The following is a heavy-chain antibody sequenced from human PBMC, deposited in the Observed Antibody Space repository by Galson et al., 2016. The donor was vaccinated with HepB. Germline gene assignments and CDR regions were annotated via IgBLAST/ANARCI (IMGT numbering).Heavy chain of an antibody. CDR2: LNPIDGTT. CDR3: VPHLTETPDYFHF. J-gene: IGHJ4*02. Sequence: SVKVSCKASGYTFTTYYMHRVRQAPGQGLEWMGILNPIDGTTSYAEQFQGRVTMTRDNSINTAYMELGGLRSEDTAVYYCVPHLTETPDYFHFWGQGTLVTVSS. CDR1: GYTFTTYY. V-gene: IGHV1-46*01. D-gene: IGHD1-20*01.